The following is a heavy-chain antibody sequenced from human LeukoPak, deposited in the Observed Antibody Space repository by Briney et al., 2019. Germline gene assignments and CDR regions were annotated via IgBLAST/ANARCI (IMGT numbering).Heavy chain of an antibody. J-gene: IGHJ4*02. V-gene: IGHV3-21*01. D-gene: IGHD1-26*01. Sequence: GGSLRLSCAASGFTFSSYSMDWVRRAPGKGLEWVSSISSSSSYIYYADSVKGRFTISRDNAKNSLYLQMNSLRAEDTAVYYCARDLSGSCSNWGQGTLVTVSS. CDR1: GFTFSSYS. CDR2: ISSSSSYI. CDR3: ARDLSGSCSN.